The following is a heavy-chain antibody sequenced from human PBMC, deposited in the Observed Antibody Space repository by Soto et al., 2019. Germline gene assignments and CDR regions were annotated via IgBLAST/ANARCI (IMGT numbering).Heavy chain of an antibody. J-gene: IGHJ6*02. V-gene: IGHV3-23*01. D-gene: IGHD7-27*01. CDR3: AKGRSLWGYYYYGMDV. CDR1: GFTFSSYV. CDR2: ISGTGGST. Sequence: EVQLLESGGGLVQPGGSLRLSCAASGFTFSSYVMSWVRQAPGKGLEWVSAISGTGGSTYYADSVKGRFTISRDNSKNTLYLQMNSLRAEDTAVYYCAKGRSLWGYYYYGMDVWGQGTTVTVSS.